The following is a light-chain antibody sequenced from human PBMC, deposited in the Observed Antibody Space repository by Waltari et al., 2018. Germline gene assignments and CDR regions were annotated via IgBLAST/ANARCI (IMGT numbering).Light chain of an antibody. CDR1: QGVSTN. Sequence: EIVMTQSPATLSVSPGERATLSCRASQGVSTNLAWYQQNPGQAPRLLIFGASTRVTGIPARFSGSGSGTDFTLAISGLQSEDFALYYCQHYNEHPLTFGGGTKVEIK. J-gene: IGKJ4*01. CDR3: QHYNEHPLT. CDR2: GAS. V-gene: IGKV3-15*01.